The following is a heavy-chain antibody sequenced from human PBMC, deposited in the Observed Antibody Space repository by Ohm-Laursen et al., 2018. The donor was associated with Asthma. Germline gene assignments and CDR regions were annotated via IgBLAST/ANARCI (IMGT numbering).Heavy chain of an antibody. CDR1: GFTFRNYA. Sequence: SLRLSCAASGFTFRNYAMTWVRQAPGKGLEWVSTISLGGGGTYFADSVRGRFTISRDNSNNMLYLHMNSLRADDTAVYYCAKDVHYDFWSGYTELDYWGQGTLVTVSS. J-gene: IGHJ4*02. D-gene: IGHD3-3*01. CDR2: ISLGGGGT. V-gene: IGHV3-23*01. CDR3: AKDVHYDFWSGYTELDY.